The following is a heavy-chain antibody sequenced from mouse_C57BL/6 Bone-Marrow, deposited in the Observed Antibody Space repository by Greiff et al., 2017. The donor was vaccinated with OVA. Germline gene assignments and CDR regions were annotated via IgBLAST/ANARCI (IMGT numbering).Heavy chain of an antibody. V-gene: IGHV1-84*01. CDR3: ARLRRGYWYFDV. Sequence: VKQSGQGLERIGWIYPGSGNTKYNEKFKGKATLTVDTSSSTAYMQLSSLTSEDSAGYFCARLRRGYWYFDVWGTGTTVTVSS. J-gene: IGHJ1*03. CDR2: IYPGSGNT. D-gene: IGHD2-12*01.